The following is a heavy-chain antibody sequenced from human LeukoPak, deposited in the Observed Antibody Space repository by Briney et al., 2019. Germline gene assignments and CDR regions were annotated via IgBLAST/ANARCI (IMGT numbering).Heavy chain of an antibody. CDR3: AIKAKGDY. CDR1: GYSISSGYY. Sequence: SETLSLTCTVSGYSISSGYYWGWIRQPPGKGLEWIGSIYHSGSTYYNPSLKSRVTISVDTSKKQFSLKLSSVTAADTAVYYCAIKAKGDYWGQGTLVTVSS. CDR2: IYHSGST. V-gene: IGHV4-38-2*02. J-gene: IGHJ4*02. D-gene: IGHD3-10*01.